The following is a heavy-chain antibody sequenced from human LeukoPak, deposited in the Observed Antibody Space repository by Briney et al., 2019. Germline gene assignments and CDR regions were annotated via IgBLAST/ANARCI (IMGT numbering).Heavy chain of an antibody. D-gene: IGHD1-26*01. V-gene: IGHV1-69*06. Sequence: SVKLSCKASGGTFSSYAISWVRHAPGQGIEWMGRIIPIFGTANYAQKFQGRVTITADKSTSTAYMELSSLRSEDTAVYYCAREGVGATYFDYWGQGTLVTVSS. J-gene: IGHJ4*02. CDR2: IIPIFGTA. CDR3: AREGVGATYFDY. CDR1: GGTFSSYA.